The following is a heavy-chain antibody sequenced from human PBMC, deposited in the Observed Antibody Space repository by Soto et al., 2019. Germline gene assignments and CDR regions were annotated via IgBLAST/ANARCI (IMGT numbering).Heavy chain of an antibody. J-gene: IGHJ4*02. CDR3: ARHGAFYFDR. CDR2: VDLADNT. Sequence: QVQLQESGPGLVEPSGTLSLTCAVSGGSISSSNWWSWVRQSPGKGLEWIGEVDLADNTRYNPSLRSRVTISAHKPKSQFTLKLTSVTAADTAVYYCARHGAFYFDRWGQGTLVTVSS. D-gene: IGHD4-17*01. V-gene: IGHV4-4*02. CDR1: GGSISSSNW.